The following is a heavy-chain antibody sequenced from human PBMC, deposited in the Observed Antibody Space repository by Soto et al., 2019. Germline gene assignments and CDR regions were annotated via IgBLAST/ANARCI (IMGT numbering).Heavy chain of an antibody. J-gene: IGHJ6*02. CDR1: GYTFTSYG. CDR3: ARDFMTTVITAAYYYGMDV. Sequence: QVPLVQSGAEVKKPGASVKVSCKASGYTFTSYGISWVRQAPGQGLEWMGWISAYNGNTNYAQKLQGRVTMTTDTSTSTAYMELRSLRSDDTAVYYCARDFMTTVITAAYYYGMDVWGQGTTVTVSS. V-gene: IGHV1-18*01. D-gene: IGHD4-17*01. CDR2: ISAYNGNT.